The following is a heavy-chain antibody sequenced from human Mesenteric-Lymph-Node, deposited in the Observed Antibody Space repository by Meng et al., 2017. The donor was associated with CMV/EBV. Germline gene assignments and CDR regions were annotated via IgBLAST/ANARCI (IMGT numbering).Heavy chain of an antibody. CDR3: AGGIAAAGSRWFDP. V-gene: IGHV1-69*02. D-gene: IGHD6-13*01. J-gene: IGHJ5*02. Sequence: QVQLVQSGSEVKKPGSSVKVSCKASGGTVRSYTISWVRQAPGQGLEWMGRIIPILGIANYAQKFQGRVTITADKSTSTAYMELSSLRSEDTAVYYCAGGIAAAGSRWFDPWGQGTLVTVSS. CDR1: GGTVRSYT. CDR2: IIPILGIA.